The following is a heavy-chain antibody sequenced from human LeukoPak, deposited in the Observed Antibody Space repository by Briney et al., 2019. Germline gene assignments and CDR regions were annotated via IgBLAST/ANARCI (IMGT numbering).Heavy chain of an antibody. CDR1: GGSISGGNYY. V-gene: IGHV4-61*02. J-gene: IGHJ6*03. CDR2: IHTSGST. Sequence: SQTLSLTCTVSGGSISGGNYYWSWIRQPAGKGLEWIGRIHTSGSTKYNPSLKSRVTMSVDTSKNQFSLKLSSVTAADTAVYYCARGNGVVINPYYYYYMDVWGKGTTVTVSS. D-gene: IGHD3-3*01. CDR3: ARGNGVVINPYYYYYMDV.